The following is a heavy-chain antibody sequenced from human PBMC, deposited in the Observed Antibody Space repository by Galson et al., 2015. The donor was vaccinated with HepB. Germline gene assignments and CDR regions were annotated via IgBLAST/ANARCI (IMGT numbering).Heavy chain of an antibody. J-gene: IGHJ4*02. CDR3: ARDPDITGWFGFDY. V-gene: IGHV6-1*01. Sequence: CAISGDSVSTNSAAWNWIRQSPSRGLEWLGRTYYRSKWYNDYGVSVKSRITINPDTSKNQFSLQLNSVTPEDTAVYYCARDPDITGWFGFDYWGQGTLVTVSS. CDR1: GDSVSTNSAA. CDR2: TYYRSKWYN. D-gene: IGHD3-10*01.